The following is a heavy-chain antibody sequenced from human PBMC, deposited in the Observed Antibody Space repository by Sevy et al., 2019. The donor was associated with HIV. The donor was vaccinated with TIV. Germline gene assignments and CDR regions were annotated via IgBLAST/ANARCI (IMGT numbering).Heavy chain of an antibody. CDR2: TYYRSKWCN. CDR1: GDSVSSNSAT. V-gene: IGHV6-1*01. CDR3: VREGGSAAFDY. Sequence: SQTISLTCAISGDSVSSNSATWTWIRQSPSRGLEWLGRTYYRSKWCNDYAVSVKSRVTINPDTSKNQFSLPLNSVAPEDTAVYYCVREGGSAAFDYWGQGNLVTVSS. J-gene: IGHJ4*02. D-gene: IGHD3-16*01.